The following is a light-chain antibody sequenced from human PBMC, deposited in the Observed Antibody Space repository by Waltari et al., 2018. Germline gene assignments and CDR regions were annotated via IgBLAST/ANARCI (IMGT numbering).Light chain of an antibody. V-gene: IGKV3-11*01. Sequence: EIILTQSPATLSLSPGERATLSCRASQSVNSLAWYQQKPGQAPRLLIYDASYRATGIPARFSGSGSGTDFTFTISSLETEDFAVYYCQQRSDWPPLTFGGGTKVEI. CDR2: DAS. J-gene: IGKJ4*01. CDR1: QSVNS. CDR3: QQRSDWPPLT.